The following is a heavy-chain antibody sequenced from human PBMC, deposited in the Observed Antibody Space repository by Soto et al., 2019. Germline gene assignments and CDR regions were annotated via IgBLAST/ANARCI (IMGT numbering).Heavy chain of an antibody. CDR2: IIPIFGTA. V-gene: IGHV1-69*13. CDR3: ARAYEGYCSSTSCYTYSKEGLSYYYYGMDV. D-gene: IGHD2-2*02. Sequence: ASVKVSCKASGGTFSSYAISWVRQAPGQGLEWMGGIIPIFGTANYAQKFQGRVTITADESTSTAYMELSSLRSEDTAVYYCARAYEGYCSSTSCYTYSKEGLSYYYYGMDVWGQGTTVTVSS. J-gene: IGHJ6*02. CDR1: GGTFSSYA.